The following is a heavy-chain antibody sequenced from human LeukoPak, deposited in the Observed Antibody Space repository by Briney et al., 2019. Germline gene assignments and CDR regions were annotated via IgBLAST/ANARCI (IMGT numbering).Heavy chain of an antibody. D-gene: IGHD7-27*01. CDR1: GYSFTIYL. CDR2: SYPGDSDT. V-gene: IGHV5-51*01. Sequence: GETLKISWKGSGYSFTIYLSGWVIKKTAKGLDWMGISYPGDSDTRYRPSSQGQLTIAPDHSIRTAYLQWGSLKASDTAMYYCARGHDWGSPGFDPWGQGTLVTVSS. J-gene: IGHJ5*02. CDR3: ARGHDWGSPGFDP.